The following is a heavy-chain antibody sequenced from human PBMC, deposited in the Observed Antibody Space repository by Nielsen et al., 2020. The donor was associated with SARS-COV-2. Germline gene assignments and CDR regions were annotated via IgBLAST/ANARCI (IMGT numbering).Heavy chain of an antibody. Sequence: GESLKISCAASGFTFSSYGMHWVRQAPGKGLEWVAVISYDGSNKYYADSVKGRFTISRDNAKNSLYLQMNSLRAEDTALYYCAKGSIAVAVDFDYWGQGTLVTVSS. CDR1: GFTFSSYG. D-gene: IGHD6-19*01. CDR2: ISYDGSNK. CDR3: AKGSIAVAVDFDY. V-gene: IGHV3-30*18. J-gene: IGHJ4*02.